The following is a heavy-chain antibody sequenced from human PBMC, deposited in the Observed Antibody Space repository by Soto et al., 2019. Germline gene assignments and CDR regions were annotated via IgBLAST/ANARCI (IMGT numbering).Heavy chain of an antibody. D-gene: IGHD1-1*01. V-gene: IGHV5-10-1*01. CDR2: IDPTDSDT. J-gene: IGHJ5*02. CDR3: ATHDAQVDQRWFDP. Sequence: PGESLKISCKGSGYSFTTYWISWVGQMPGKGLEWMGRIDPTDSDTYYSPSFQGHVTFSADKSISTVYLQWSSLKASDTAMYYCATHDAQVDQRWFDPWGQGTLVTVSS. CDR1: GYSFTTYW.